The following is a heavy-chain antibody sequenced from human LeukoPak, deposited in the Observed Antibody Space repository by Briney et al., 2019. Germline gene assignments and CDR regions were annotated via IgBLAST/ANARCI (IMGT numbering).Heavy chain of an antibody. V-gene: IGHV3-30*02. CDR3: AKDGQYYVGGSYCDC. J-gene: IGHJ4*02. Sequence: PSGSLTLTCAASGFTFSSYGMHWVRQAPGKGLEWVAFIRYDGSNKYYADPVKGRFTISTDNTKNTLYLQMNSLRAESTALYYCAKDGQYYVGGSYCDCWRQG. CDR1: GFTFSSYG. D-gene: IGHD3-10*01. CDR2: IRYDGSNK.